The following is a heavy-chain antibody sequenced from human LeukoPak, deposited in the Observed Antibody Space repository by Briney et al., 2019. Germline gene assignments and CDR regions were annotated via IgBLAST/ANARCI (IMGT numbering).Heavy chain of an antibody. CDR1: GSRFTSYW. CDR3: ARGVPKDY. V-gene: IGHV5-51*01. Sequence: GGALKISYKGSGSRFTSYWNGWVRPMPGKGLEWMGIIFPADSDTRYSPSFQGQVTISTDKSISTAYLQWSSLKASDTAMYYCARGVPKDYWGQGTLVTVSS. CDR2: IFPADSDT. D-gene: IGHD2-2*01. J-gene: IGHJ4*02.